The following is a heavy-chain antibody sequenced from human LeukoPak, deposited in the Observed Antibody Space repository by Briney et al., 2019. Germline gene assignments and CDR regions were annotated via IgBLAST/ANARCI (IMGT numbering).Heavy chain of an antibody. V-gene: IGHV4-34*01. CDR1: GGSFSGYY. CDR3: ARVQASYYYGSGSYRGRGYYYAMDV. CDR2: INHSGFT. J-gene: IGHJ6*04. Sequence: SETLSLTCAVYGGSFSGYYWSWIRQPPGKGLEWIGEINHSGFTNYNPSLKSRVTISVDTSENQFSLKLSSVTAADTAVYYCARVQASYYYGSGSYRGRGYYYAMDVWGKGTTVTVSS. D-gene: IGHD3-10*01.